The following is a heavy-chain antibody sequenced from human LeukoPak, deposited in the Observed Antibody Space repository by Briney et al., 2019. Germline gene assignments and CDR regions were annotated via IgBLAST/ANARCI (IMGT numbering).Heavy chain of an antibody. CDR1: GFTFSSYA. CDR2: ISGSGGST. V-gene: IGHV3-23*01. D-gene: IGHD3-10*01. CDR3: AKDLGLLFRGAGEFGESSTAFDY. Sequence: PGRSLRLSCAASGFTFSSYAMSWVRQAPGKGLEWVSAISGSGGSTYYADSVKGRFTISRDNSKNTLYLQMNSLRAEDTAVYYCAKDLGLLFRGAGEFGESSTAFDYWGQGTLVTVSS. J-gene: IGHJ4*02.